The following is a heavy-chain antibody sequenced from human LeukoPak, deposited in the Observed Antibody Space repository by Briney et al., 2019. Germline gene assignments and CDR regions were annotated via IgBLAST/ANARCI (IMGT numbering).Heavy chain of an antibody. J-gene: IGHJ4*02. CDR2: ISGSGGST. D-gene: IGHD3-10*02. Sequence: PGGSLRLSCAASGFTFSSYAMSWVRQAPGKGLEWVSAISGSGGSTYYADSVKGRFTISRDNAKNSLYLQMNSLRAEDTAVYYCARDLFGEPERNYWGQGTLVTVSS. CDR1: GFTFSSYA. CDR3: ARDLFGEPERNY. V-gene: IGHV3-23*01.